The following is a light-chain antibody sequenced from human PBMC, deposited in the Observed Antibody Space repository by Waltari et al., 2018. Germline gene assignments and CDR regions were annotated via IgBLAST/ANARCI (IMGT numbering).Light chain of an antibody. CDR1: STCFGHYNL. CDR2: VVS. J-gene: IGLJ3*02. CDR3: SSYITTNTLEL. V-gene: IGLV2-14*03. Sequence: QSALTQPASVSGSPGQSITISCTGTSTCFGHYNLLPWHQQHPDHAPQLLSYVVSYPPSGVSDRFSGSKSGNTASLTISGLQAEDEADYYCSSYITTNTLELFGGGTSLTVL.